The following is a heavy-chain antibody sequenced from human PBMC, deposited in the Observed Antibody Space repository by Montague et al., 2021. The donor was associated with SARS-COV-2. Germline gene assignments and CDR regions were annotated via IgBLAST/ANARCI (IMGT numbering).Heavy chain of an antibody. Sequence: SLRLSCAASGFTFSSYDMHWVRQAPGKGLEWVAVTWYDGSNQYYXXSLKGRFTISRDNSKNTLYLQMNSLRAADTAVYYCAREYSAPRWFGEYNRYGMDVWGQGTTVTVSS. D-gene: IGHD3-10*01. V-gene: IGHV3-33*08. J-gene: IGHJ6*02. CDR3: AREYSAPRWFGEYNRYGMDV. CDR2: TWYDGSNQ. CDR1: GFTFSSYD.